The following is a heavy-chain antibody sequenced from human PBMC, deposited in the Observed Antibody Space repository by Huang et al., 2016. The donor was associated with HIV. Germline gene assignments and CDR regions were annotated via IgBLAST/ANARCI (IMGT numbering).Heavy chain of an antibody. Sequence: QVHLQQWGAGLLKPSEALSLTCAVYGGSFRNYFWSWIRQPPGKGLEWIGEINHSGRTSYSTSLKSRVTILVDTSKNQFSLKLSSVTAADTAVYYCARVEINTLTGYFSSFDNWGQGTLVTVSS. J-gene: IGHJ4*02. CDR2: INHSGRT. V-gene: IGHV4-34*01. D-gene: IGHD3-9*01. CDR1: GGSFRNYF. CDR3: ARVEINTLTGYFSSFDN.